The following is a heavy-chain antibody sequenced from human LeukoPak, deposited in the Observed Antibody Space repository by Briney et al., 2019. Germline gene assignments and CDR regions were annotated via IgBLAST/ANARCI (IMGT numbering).Heavy chain of an antibody. Sequence: GGSLRLSCAASGFTFSSYAMSWVRQAPGKGLEWVSTTSSSGGKTYYADSVKGRFTISRDNSKNTLYLQMNSLRAEDTAVYYCAKADGTPGDYSYGMDVWGKGTTVTVSS. CDR3: AKADGTPGDYSYGMDV. J-gene: IGHJ6*04. CDR1: GFTFSSYA. D-gene: IGHD2-8*02. V-gene: IGHV3-23*01. CDR2: TSSSGGKT.